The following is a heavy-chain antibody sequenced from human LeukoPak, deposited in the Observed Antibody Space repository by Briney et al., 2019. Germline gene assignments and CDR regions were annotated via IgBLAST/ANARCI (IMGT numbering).Heavy chain of an antibody. CDR3: ARDPQMNYYDSSGYYYHDAFDI. J-gene: IGHJ3*02. CDR1: GYTFTSYY. V-gene: IGHV1-46*01. D-gene: IGHD3-22*01. CDR2: INPSGGST. Sequence: ASVKVSCKASGYTFTSYYMHWVRQAAGQGLEWMGMINPSGGSTSYAQKFQGRVTMTRDTSTSTVYMELSSLRSEDTAVYYCARDPQMNYYDSSGYYYHDAFDIWGQGTMVTVSS.